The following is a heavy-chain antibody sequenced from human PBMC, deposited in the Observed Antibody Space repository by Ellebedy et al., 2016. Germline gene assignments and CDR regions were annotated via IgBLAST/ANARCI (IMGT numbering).Heavy chain of an antibody. D-gene: IGHD3-10*01. Sequence: SVKVSXKASGFTFTSSAVQWVRQARGQRLEWIGWIVVSSGNTNYAQKFQERVTITRDMSTSTAYMELTSLRSEDAALYYCARFDRYYFDYWGQGALVTVSS. CDR1: GFTFTSSA. J-gene: IGHJ4*02. V-gene: IGHV1-58*01. CDR2: IVVSSGNT. CDR3: ARFDRYYFDY.